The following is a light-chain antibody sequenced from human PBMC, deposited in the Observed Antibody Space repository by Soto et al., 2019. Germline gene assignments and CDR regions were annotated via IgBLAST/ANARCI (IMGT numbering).Light chain of an antibody. CDR1: QSIFNNY. Sequence: EIVLTQSPGTLSLSPRERATLSCRASQSIFNNYLAWYQQKPGQAPRLLVYGASFRATGIRDRFSGSGSGTDFTLTISRLEPEDFAVYYCQQYGGSPFTFGQGTRLEIK. J-gene: IGKJ2*01. V-gene: IGKV3-20*01. CDR2: GAS. CDR3: QQYGGSPFT.